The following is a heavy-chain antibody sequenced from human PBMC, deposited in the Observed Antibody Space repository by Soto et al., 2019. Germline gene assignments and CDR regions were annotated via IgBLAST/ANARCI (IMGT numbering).Heavy chain of an antibody. V-gene: IGHV3-23*01. CDR3: ATSPYYYDSSGYYLFDY. CDR1: GFTFSSYA. J-gene: IGHJ4*02. CDR2: ISGSGGST. Sequence: GSLRPSCAASGFTFSSYAMSWVRQAPGKGLEWVSAISGSGGSTYYADSVKGRFTISRDNSKNTLYLQMNSLRAEDTAVYYCATSPYYYDSSGYYLFDYWGQGTLVTVSS. D-gene: IGHD3-22*01.